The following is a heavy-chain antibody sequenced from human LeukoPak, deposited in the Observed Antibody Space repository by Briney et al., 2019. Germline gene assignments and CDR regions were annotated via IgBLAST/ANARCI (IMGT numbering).Heavy chain of an antibody. CDR1: GGSISSSSYY. J-gene: IGHJ4*02. V-gene: IGHV4-39*01. D-gene: IGHD7-27*01. CDR3: ARLSLGIGSIGY. CDR2: IYYSGST. Sequence: SETLSLTCTVSGGSISSSSYYWGWIRQPPGKGLEWIGSIYYSGSTYYNPSLKSRVTISVDTSKNQFSLKLSSVTAADTAVYYCARLSLGIGSIGYWGQGTLVTVTS.